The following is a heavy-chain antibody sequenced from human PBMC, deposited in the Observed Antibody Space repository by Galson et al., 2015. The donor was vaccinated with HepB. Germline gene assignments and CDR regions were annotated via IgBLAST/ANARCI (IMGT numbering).Heavy chain of an antibody. J-gene: IGHJ3*01. CDR2: IIAVLDLP. CDR1: GDTLTSYS. D-gene: IGHD7-27*01. CDR3: ARWGMDAFDV. V-gene: IGHV1-69*02. Sequence: SVKVSCKASGDTLTSYSIGWLRQAPGQGLEWMGRIIAVLDLPEYAQKFQGRVTITADRSTSTAYMELSCLRSDDTAVYFCARWGMDAFDVWGQGTKVTVSS.